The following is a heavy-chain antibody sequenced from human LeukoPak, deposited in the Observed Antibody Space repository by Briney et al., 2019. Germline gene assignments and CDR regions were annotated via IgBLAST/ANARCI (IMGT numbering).Heavy chain of an antibody. CDR3: VTGRLLRSTKSFDY. J-gene: IGHJ4*02. CDR2: IDAGAMPT. V-gene: IGHV3-48*03. Sequence: PGVPLTLSCTACRFPVNKYEMHGLRQAPGKGLEWLSYIDAGAMPTSYADSVWRLFTLSRDNPQNSVHLQMNSQRDEDTAVSYRVTGRLLRSTKSFDYWGQGALVTVSS. CDR1: RFPVNKYE. D-gene: IGHD2-21*02.